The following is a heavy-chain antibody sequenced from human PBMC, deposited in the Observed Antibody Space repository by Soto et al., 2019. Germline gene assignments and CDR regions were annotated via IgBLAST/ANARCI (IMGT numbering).Heavy chain of an antibody. CDR3: TTGIYYDILTGYHNVAY. J-gene: IGHJ4*02. CDR2: IKSKTDGGTA. D-gene: IGHD3-9*01. V-gene: IGHV3-15*01. CDR1: GFNLSHPW. Sequence: GGSLRLSCVASGFNLSHPWMTWVRQAAGKGLEWVGRIKSKTDGGTADYAAPVKGRATISRDDSKNTVYLQMNSLKTEDTAVYYCTTGIYYDILTGYHNVAYWGQGALVTV.